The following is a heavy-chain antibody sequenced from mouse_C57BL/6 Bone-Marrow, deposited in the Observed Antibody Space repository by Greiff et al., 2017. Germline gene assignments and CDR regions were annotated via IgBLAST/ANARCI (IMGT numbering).Heavy chain of an antibody. CDR3: ARGDYSNYAWFAY. V-gene: IGHV1-66*01. J-gene: IGHJ3*01. D-gene: IGHD2-5*01. Sequence: VQLQQSGPELVKPGASVKISCKASGYSFTSYYIHWVKQRPGQGLEWIGWIYPGSGNTKYNEKFKGKATLTADTSSSTAYMQLSSLTSEDSAVYYCARGDYSNYAWFAYWGQGTLVTVSA. CDR1: GYSFTSYY. CDR2: IYPGSGNT.